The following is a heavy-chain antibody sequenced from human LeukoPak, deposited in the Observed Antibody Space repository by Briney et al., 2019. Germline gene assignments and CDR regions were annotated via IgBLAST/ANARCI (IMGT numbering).Heavy chain of an antibody. CDR1: GFTFSSYA. Sequence: GGSLRLSCAASGFTFSSYAMSWVRQAPGKGLEWGSAISGTVGSTYYADSVKGRFTISRDNSKNTLYLQMNSLRAEDTAVYYCAKDRGSIAVAGIDYWGQGTLVTVSS. CDR2: ISGTVGST. J-gene: IGHJ4*02. D-gene: IGHD6-19*01. V-gene: IGHV3-23*01. CDR3: AKDRGSIAVAGIDY.